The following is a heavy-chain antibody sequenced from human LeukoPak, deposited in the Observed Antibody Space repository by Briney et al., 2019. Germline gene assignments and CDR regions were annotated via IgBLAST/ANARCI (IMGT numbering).Heavy chain of an antibody. CDR1: GGSISSYY. J-gene: IGHJ6*02. CDR3: ARAVVIRDYYYGMDV. V-gene: IGHV4-59*01. CDR2: IYYSGST. D-gene: IGHD3-22*01. Sequence: PSETLSLTCTVSGGSISSYYWSWIRQPPGKGLEWIGYIYYSGSTNYNPSLKSRVTISVDTSKNQFSQKLSSVTAADTAVYYCARAVVIRDYYYGMDVWGQGTTVTVSS.